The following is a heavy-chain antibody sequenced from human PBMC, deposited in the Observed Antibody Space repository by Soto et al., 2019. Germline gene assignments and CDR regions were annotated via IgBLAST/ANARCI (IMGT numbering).Heavy chain of an antibody. J-gene: IGHJ5*02. CDR2: VSHGGPESYMAEGETT. Sequence: QVQLQESGPGLVRPSETLSLTCSVSGVSLDNFFWSWIRQTPGKGLEWIGYVSHGGPESYMAEGETTGYNPSLESRATISLDLPKNQFSLKLTSVTAADTAVYYCARDRGGITVSSKPLGEWFDPWGQGTLVTVSS. D-gene: IGHD3-10*01. CDR3: ARDRGGITVSSKPLGEWFDP. V-gene: IGHV4-59*01. CDR1: GVSLDNFF.